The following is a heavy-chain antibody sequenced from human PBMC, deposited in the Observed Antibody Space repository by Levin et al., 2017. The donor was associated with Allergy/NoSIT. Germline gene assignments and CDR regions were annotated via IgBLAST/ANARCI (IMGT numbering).Heavy chain of an antibody. CDR1: GFTFDDYG. D-gene: IGHD3-10*01. V-gene: IGHV3-20*04. CDR2: IKWNGGST. Sequence: GESLKISCAASGFTFDDYGMSWVRQAPGKGLEWVSGIKWNGGSTGYADSVKGRFTISRDNAKNSLYLQMSSLRAEDTALYYCARDRNYGSGNYYKDYWGQGTLVTVSS. J-gene: IGHJ4*02. CDR3: ARDRNYGSGNYYKDY.